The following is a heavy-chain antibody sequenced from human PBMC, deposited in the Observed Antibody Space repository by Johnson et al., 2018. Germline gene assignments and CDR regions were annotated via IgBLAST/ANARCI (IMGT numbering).Heavy chain of an antibody. V-gene: IGHV1-69*13. Sequence: QVQLVQSGAEVKKPGASVKVSCKASGYTFTSYYMHWVRQAPGQGLEWMGGIIPIFGTANYAQKFQGRVTITADESTSTAYMELSSLRSRDTAVYYLARKGIVVEPAAISHYYGMDVWGQGTTVTVSS. D-gene: IGHD2-2*02. CDR1: GYTFTSYY. J-gene: IGHJ6*02. CDR2: IIPIFGTA. CDR3: ARKGIVVEPAAISHYYGMDV.